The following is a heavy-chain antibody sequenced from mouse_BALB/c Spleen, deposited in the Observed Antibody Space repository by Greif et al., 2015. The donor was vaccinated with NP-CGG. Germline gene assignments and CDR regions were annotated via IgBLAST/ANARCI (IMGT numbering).Heavy chain of an antibody. CDR3: AREYGCYCYYDV. V-gene: IGHV1S41*01. Sequence: DLVKPGASVKLSCKSSGYTFTSYWINWIKQRPGPGLEWIGRIAPGSGSNYYNEMFNGKATLTVDTSSCTCYIQLSSQSSEDSAGYFCAREYGCYCYYDVWGAG. J-gene: IGHJ1*01. CDR2: IAPGSGSN. D-gene: IGHD5-1*01. CDR1: GYTFTSYW.